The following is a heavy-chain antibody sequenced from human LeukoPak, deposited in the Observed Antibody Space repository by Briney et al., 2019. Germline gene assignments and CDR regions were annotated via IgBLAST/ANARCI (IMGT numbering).Heavy chain of an antibody. CDR2: IIPIFGTA. CDR3: ARASSTYSGSYPYDY. V-gene: IGHV1-69*01. D-gene: IGHD1-26*01. Sequence: SSVKVSCKASGGTFSSYAISWVRQAPGQGLEWMGGIIPIFGTANYVQKFQGRVTITADESTSTAYMELSSLRSEDTAVYYCARASSTYSGSYPYDYWGQGTLVTVSS. CDR1: GGTFSSYA. J-gene: IGHJ4*02.